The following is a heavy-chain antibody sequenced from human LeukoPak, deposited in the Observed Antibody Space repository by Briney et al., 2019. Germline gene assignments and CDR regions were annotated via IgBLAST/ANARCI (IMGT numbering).Heavy chain of an antibody. CDR3: ARDRALGSGKYYFDY. CDR1: GFTFSDYY. Sequence: GGSLRLSCAASGFTFSDYYMSWIRQAPGKGLEWVSYISSSGSTIYYADSVKGRFTISRDNAKNSLYLQMNSLGAEDTAVYYCARDRALGSGKYYFDYWGQGAPVTVSS. V-gene: IGHV3-11*01. J-gene: IGHJ4*02. CDR2: ISSSGSTI. D-gene: IGHD3-16*01.